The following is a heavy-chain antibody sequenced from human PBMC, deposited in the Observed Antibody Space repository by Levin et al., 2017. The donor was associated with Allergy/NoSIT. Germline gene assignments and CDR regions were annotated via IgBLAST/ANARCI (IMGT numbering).Heavy chain of an antibody. V-gene: IGHV3-23*01. CDR3: AKKQGATSGFSFDV. Sequence: GESLKISCAVSGFTISEYAMAWVRQAPGKGLEWVSVITGGGFNTYYGDSVKGRFTVSRDDSKETLHLELNSLRAEDTAVYYCAKKQGATSGFSFDVWGQGTMVTVSS. J-gene: IGHJ3*01. CDR1: GFTISEYA. D-gene: IGHD4/OR15-4a*01. CDR2: ITGGGFNT.